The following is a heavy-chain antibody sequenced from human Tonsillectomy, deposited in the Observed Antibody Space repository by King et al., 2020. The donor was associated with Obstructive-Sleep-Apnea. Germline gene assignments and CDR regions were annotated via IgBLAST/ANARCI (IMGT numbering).Heavy chain of an antibody. D-gene: IGHD2-21*01. CDR1: GFTFDDYA. V-gene: IGHV3-9*01. Sequence: VQLVESGGGLVQPGRSLRLSCAASGFTFDDYAMHWVRQAPGKGLQWVSGISWNSGSIGYADSVKGRFTISRDNAKNSLFLQMNSVRAEDTALYYCVKDIGRSVISSSAPFDFWGQGTMVTVSS. CDR2: ISWNSGSI. J-gene: IGHJ3*01. CDR3: VKDIGRSVISSSAPFDF.